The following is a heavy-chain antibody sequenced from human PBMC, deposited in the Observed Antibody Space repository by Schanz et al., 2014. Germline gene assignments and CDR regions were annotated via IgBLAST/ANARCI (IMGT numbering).Heavy chain of an antibody. V-gene: IGHV3-33*01. CDR1: GFTFSSYD. CDR2: LWHDGSKK. CDR3: ARDFHGYGPHLDY. Sequence: VQLVESGGGVVQPGRSLRLSCVASGFTFSSYDVFWVRQAPGKGLEWVAILWHDGSKKYYADSVKGRFTVSRDNSKNTLYRQLNSLRAEDTAVYYCARDFHGYGPHLDYWGQGSLVTVSS. J-gene: IGHJ4*02. D-gene: IGHD5-12*01.